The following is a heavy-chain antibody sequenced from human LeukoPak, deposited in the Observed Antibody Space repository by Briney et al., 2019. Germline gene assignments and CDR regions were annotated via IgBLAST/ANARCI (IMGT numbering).Heavy chain of an antibody. V-gene: IGHV3-7*01. CDR3: ARVRYSSSSPFDY. CDR1: GYIFRNYA. D-gene: IGHD6-6*01. J-gene: IGHJ4*02. CDR2: IKQDGSEK. Sequence: GGSLRLSCAASGYIFRNYAMSWVRQAPGKGLEWVANIKQDGSEKYYVDSVKGRFTISRDNAKNSLYLQMNSLRAEDTAVYYCARVRYSSSSPFDYWGQGTLVTVSS.